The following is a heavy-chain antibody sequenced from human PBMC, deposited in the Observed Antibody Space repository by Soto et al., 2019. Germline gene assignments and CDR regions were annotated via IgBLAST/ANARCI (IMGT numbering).Heavy chain of an antibody. CDR1: GFTFSNYW. CDR3: ARETRYDSSGYYYDGFDG. CDR2: INSDGSST. V-gene: IGHV3-74*01. Sequence: XRSLRRAGAASGFTFSNYWMHWVRQAPGKGLVWVSRINSDGSSTSYADFVKGRFTISRDNAKNTLSLQMTSLRAEDTAVYYCARETRYDSSGYYYDGFDGWGQGTLVTVSS. J-gene: IGHJ4*02. D-gene: IGHD3-22*01.